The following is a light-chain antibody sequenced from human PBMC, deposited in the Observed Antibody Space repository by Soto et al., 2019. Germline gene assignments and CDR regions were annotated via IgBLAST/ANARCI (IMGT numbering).Light chain of an antibody. CDR1: QSINSN. J-gene: IGKJ4*01. V-gene: IGKV3-15*01. CDR2: GAS. CDR3: QQYNNWPQLT. Sequence: VMTQSPATLSVSPGERATLSCTASQSINSNLAWYQQRPGQAPRLLIYGASTRATGIPARFSGSGSGTEFTLTISSLQSEDFAVYYCQQYNNWPQLTFGGGAKVDIK.